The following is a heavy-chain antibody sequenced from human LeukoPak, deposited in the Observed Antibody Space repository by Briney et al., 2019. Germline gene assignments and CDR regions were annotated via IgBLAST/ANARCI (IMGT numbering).Heavy chain of an antibody. CDR1: GYTFTGYY. CDR2: INPNSGGT. J-gene: IGHJ4*02. V-gene: IGHV1-2*02. CDR3: ASRPRFGEARLDY. D-gene: IGHD3-10*01. Sequence: ASVKVSCKASGYTFTGYYMHWVRQAPGQGLEWMGWINPNSGGTNYTQKFQGRVTMTRDTSISTAYMELSRLRSDDTAVYYCASRPRFGEARLDYWGQGTLVTVSS.